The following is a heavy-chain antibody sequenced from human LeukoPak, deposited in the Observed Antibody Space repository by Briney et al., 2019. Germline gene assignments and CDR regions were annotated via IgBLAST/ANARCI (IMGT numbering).Heavy chain of an antibody. J-gene: IGHJ3*02. D-gene: IGHD4-17*01. V-gene: IGHV4-59*08. CDR1: GGSISSYY. Sequence: PSETLSLTCTVSGGSISSYYWSWIRQPPGKGLEWIGYIYYSGSTNYNPSLKSRVTISVDTSRNQFSLKLSSVTAADTAVYYCARHYATKHAFDIWGQGTMVTVSS. CDR3: ARHYATKHAFDI. CDR2: IYYSGST.